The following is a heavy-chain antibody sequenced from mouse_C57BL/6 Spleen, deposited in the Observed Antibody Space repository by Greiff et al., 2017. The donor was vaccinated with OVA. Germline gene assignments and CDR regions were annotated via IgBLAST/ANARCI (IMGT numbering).Heavy chain of an antibody. V-gene: IGHV1-80*01. J-gene: IGHJ2*01. D-gene: IGHD2-4*01. CDR1: GYAFSSYW. CDR2: IYPGDGDT. CDR3: ARRGDYANYFDY. Sequence: QVQLQQSGAELVKPGASVKISCKASGYAFSSYWMNWVKQRPGKGLEWLGQIYPGDGDTNYTGKFKGKATLTADKSSSTAYMQLSSLTSEDSAVYFCARRGDYANYFDYWGQGTTLTVSS.